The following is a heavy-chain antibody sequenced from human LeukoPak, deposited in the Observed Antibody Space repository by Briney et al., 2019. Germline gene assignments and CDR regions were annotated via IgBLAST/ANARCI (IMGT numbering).Heavy chain of an antibody. V-gene: IGHV5-51*01. J-gene: IGHJ4*02. Sequence: NRGESLKISCKGSGDSFTSYWIGWVRHVPGKGLEYMGIIYPGDSDTRYSPSFQGKVTISADKSISTAYLQWSSLKASDTAMYYCATLVGYGSFFDYWGQGTLVTVSS. D-gene: IGHD3-10*01. CDR2: IYPGDSDT. CDR1: GDSFTSYW. CDR3: ATLVGYGSFFDY.